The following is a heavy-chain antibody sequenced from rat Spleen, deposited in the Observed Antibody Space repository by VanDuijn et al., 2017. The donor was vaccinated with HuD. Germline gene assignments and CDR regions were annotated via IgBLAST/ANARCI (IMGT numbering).Heavy chain of an antibody. J-gene: IGHJ2*01. Sequence: EVQLVESGGGLVQPGRSLKLSCAASGFTFSNYDMAWVRQAPTKGLEWVASISTGGGNTYYRDSVKGRFTVSRDNAKSPLYLKMNRSRSKDTATYYCTRLVPGYNYFDYWGQGVMVTVSS. D-gene: IGHD1-4*01. CDR1: GFTFSNYD. CDR2: ISTGGGNT. V-gene: IGHV5-25*01. CDR3: TRLVPGYNYFDY.